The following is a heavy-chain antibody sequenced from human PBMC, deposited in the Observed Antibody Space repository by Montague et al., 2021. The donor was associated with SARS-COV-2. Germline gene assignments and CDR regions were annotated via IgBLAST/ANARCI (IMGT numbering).Heavy chain of an antibody. CDR1: GGSISGHY. J-gene: IGHJ2*01. V-gene: IGHV4-59*11. D-gene: IGHD2-8*01. Sequence: SETLSLTCTVSGGSISGHYWTWIRQPPGKGLEWIGYIYYTGSTNYNPSLKSRVAISVDTSKNQFSLSLRSVTAADTALYYCARLPPNGRWYLDLWAVAPWSLSP. CDR3: ARLPPNGRWYLDL. CDR2: IYYTGST.